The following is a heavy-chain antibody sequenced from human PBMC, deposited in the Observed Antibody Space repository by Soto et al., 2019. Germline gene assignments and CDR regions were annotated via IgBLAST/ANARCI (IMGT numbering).Heavy chain of an antibody. D-gene: IGHD2-15*01. V-gene: IGHV1-3*01. J-gene: IGHJ4*02. Sequence: ASVKVSCKASGYTFTSYAMHWVRQAPGQRLEWMGWINPGNGNTKCSQKFQDRVTITRDTSASTAYMELSSLRSEDTAVYYCARGESVVGDYWGQGTLVPVSS. CDR2: INPGNGNT. CDR1: GYTFTSYA. CDR3: ARGESVVGDY.